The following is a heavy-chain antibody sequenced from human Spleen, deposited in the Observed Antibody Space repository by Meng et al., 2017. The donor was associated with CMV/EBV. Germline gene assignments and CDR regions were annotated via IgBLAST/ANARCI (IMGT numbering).Heavy chain of an antibody. J-gene: IGHJ3*02. Sequence: ASVKVSCKASGYTFNAYYMHWVRQAPGQGLEWMGWISAYNVFPNSEQQFKGRVTMTLDTSTNTAYMELTSLRSDDTAVYYCARDRLGASDSFDIWGQGTMVTVSS. CDR3: ARDRLGASDSFDI. D-gene: IGHD3-16*01. CDR1: GYTFNAYY. V-gene: IGHV1-18*04. CDR2: ISAYNVFP.